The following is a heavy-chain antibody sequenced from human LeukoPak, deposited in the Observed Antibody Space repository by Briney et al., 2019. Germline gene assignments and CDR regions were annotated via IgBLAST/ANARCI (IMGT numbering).Heavy chain of an antibody. D-gene: IGHD6-13*01. Sequence: PGGSLRLSCAASGFTFSSYWMSWVRQAPGKGLEWVANIKQDGSEKYYVDSVKGRFTISRDNSKNTLYLQMNSLRAEDTAVYYCAKAGARYSSSWYGAFDIWGQGTMVTVSS. CDR2: IKQDGSEK. J-gene: IGHJ3*02. V-gene: IGHV3-7*01. CDR1: GFTFSSYW. CDR3: AKAGARYSSSWYGAFDI.